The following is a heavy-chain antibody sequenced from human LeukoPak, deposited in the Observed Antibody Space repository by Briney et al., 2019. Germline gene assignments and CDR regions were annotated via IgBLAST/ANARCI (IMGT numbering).Heavy chain of an antibody. J-gene: IGHJ4*02. Sequence: GGSLRLSCAASGFTFSDYYMTWIRQAPGKGLEWVSYIGSSGSIIHYADSVKGRFTISRDNAKNSLYLQMNTLRAEDTAVYYCARVRSSGSPLDYWGQGTLVTVSS. CDR2: IGSSGSII. V-gene: IGHV3-11*01. D-gene: IGHD3-22*01. CDR3: ARVRSSGSPLDY. CDR1: GFTFSDYY.